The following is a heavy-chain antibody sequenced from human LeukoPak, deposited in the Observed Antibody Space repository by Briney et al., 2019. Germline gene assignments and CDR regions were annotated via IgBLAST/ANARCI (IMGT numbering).Heavy chain of an antibody. Sequence: SETLSLTCTVSGGSITSSGYYWGWIRQPPGKGLEWIGSIYYSGSTYYNPSLKSRVTISVDTSKNQFSLQLSSVTPEDTAVYYCARKWDRVGYSSSWYGAFDIWGQGTMVTVSS. V-gene: IGHV4-39*07. J-gene: IGHJ3*02. CDR1: GGSITSSGYY. D-gene: IGHD6-13*01. CDR3: ARKWDRVGYSSSWYGAFDI. CDR2: IYYSGST.